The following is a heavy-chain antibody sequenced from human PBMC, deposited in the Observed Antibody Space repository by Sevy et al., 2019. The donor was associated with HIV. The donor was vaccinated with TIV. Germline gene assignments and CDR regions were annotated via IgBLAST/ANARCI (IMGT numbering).Heavy chain of an antibody. CDR2: ISSSSSTI. V-gene: IGHV3-48*01. D-gene: IGHD2-8*01. CDR3: ARDGNGLFDY. J-gene: IGHJ4*02. Sequence: GGSLRRSCAASGFTFSSYNMNWVRQAPGKGLEWVSYISSSSSTIYYADSVKGRFTISRDNAKNSLYLQMNSLRAEDTAVYYCARDGNGLFDYWGQGTLVTVSS. CDR1: GFTFSSYN.